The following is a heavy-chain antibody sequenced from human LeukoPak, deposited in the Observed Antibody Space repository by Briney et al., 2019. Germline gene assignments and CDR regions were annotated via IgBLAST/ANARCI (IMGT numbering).Heavy chain of an antibody. CDR3: ATVCGGSTSCSPYYGMDV. V-gene: IGHV1-24*01. D-gene: IGHD2-2*01. Sequence: SVKVSCKVSGYTLTELSMHWVRQAPGKGLEWMGGFDPEDGETIYAQKFQGRVTMTEDTSTDTAYMELSSLRSEDTAVYYCATVCGGSTSCSPYYGMDVWGQGTTVTVSS. J-gene: IGHJ6*02. CDR1: GYTLTELS. CDR2: FDPEDGET.